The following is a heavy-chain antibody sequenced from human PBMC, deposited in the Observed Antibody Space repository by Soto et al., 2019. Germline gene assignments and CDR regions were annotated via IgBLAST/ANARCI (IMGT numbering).Heavy chain of an antibody. Sequence: SETLSLTCAVYGGSFSGYYWSWIRQPPGKGLEWNGEINHSGSTTYNPSLKSRVTISVDTSKNQFSLKLSSVTAADTAVYYCARGRKGSMVRAGRWFDPWGQGTLVTVSS. CDR3: ARGRKGSMVRAGRWFDP. CDR1: GGSFSGYY. V-gene: IGHV4-34*01. CDR2: INHSGST. D-gene: IGHD3-10*01. J-gene: IGHJ5*02.